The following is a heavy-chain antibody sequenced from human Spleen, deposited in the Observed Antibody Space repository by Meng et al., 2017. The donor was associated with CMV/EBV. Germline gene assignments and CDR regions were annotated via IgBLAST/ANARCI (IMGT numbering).Heavy chain of an antibody. CDR3: ARAWSSGWYNWFDP. CDR1: GGSISSGSSYY. D-gene: IGHD6-19*01. J-gene: IGHJ5*02. V-gene: IGHV4-39*07. CDR2: IYYNGDT. Sequence: SETLSLTCTGSGGSISSGSSYYWAWIRQPPGKGLERIGTIYYNGDTYYNPSLKSRVNIAVDTSRNQFSLNVSSVTAADTAVYYWARAWSSGWYNWFDPWGQGTLVTVSS.